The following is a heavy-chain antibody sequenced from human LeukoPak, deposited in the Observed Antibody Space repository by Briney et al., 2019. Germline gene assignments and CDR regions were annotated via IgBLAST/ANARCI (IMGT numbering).Heavy chain of an antibody. CDR1: GFTFSSYG. CDR3: AKGGDGYNPYYYYMDV. Sequence: PGGSLRLSCAASGFTFSSYGMHWVRQAPGKGLEWVAFIRYDGSNKYYADSVKGRFTISRDNSKNTLYLQMNSLRAEDTAVYYCAKGGDGYNPYYYYMDVWGKGTTVTVSS. CDR2: IRYDGSNK. J-gene: IGHJ6*03. D-gene: IGHD5-24*01. V-gene: IGHV3-30*02.